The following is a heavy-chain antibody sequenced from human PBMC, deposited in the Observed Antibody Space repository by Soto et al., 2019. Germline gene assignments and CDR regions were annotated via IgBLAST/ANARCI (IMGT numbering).Heavy chain of an antibody. Sequence: EVQLVESGGGLVQPGGSLRLSCSASGFSFSHYAMHWVRQAPGKGLEYVSEISSTGGNTYYADSVKGRFTISRDNSKNTLYLQMSSLRAEDTAVYYCVKVWGGYYFDYWGQGTLVTVSS. V-gene: IGHV3-64D*08. D-gene: IGHD7-27*01. CDR2: ISSTGGNT. CDR3: VKVWGGYYFDY. J-gene: IGHJ4*02. CDR1: GFSFSHYA.